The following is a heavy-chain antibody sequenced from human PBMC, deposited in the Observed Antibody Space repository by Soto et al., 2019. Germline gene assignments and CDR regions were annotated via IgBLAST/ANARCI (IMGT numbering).Heavy chain of an antibody. CDR3: VMVDNYVTPTPQDV. J-gene: IGHJ6*02. CDR1: GYIFVNYG. V-gene: IGHV1-18*01. CDR2: ISPYTGNT. D-gene: IGHD3-16*01. Sequence: QVQLVQSGDEVKKPGASVKVSCKASGYIFVNYGIAWVRHAPGQGLEWMGWISPYTGNTHSATQVQGRLTMTTDTSTSTAYMDLGSLTSDDTAVYYCVMVDNYVTPTPQDVWGQGTTVTVS.